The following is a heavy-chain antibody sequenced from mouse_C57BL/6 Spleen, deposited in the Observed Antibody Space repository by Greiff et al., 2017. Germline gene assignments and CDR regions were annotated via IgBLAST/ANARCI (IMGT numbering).Heavy chain of an antibody. Sequence: QVQLQQPGAELVKPGASVKLSCKASGYTFTSYWMHWVKQRPGRGLEWIGRIDPNSGGTKYNEKFKSKATLTVDKPSSTAYMQLSSLTSEVSAVYYCARERHSVAPYAMDYWGQGTSVTVSS. CDR1: GYTFTSYW. D-gene: IGHD1-1*01. J-gene: IGHJ4*01. CDR3: ARERHSVAPYAMDY. CDR2: IDPNSGGT. V-gene: IGHV1-72*01.